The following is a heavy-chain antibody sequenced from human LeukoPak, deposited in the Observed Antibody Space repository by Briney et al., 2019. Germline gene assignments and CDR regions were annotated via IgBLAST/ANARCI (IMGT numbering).Heavy chain of an antibody. Sequence: PGGSLRLSCAASGFTFSSYSMNWVRQAPGKGLEWVSSISSSSSYIYYADSVKGRFTISRDNAKNSLYLQMNSLRAEDTAVYYCARDLWVGSTETMWYNWFDPWGQGTLVTVSS. V-gene: IGHV3-21*01. CDR1: GFTFSSYS. D-gene: IGHD4-17*01. CDR3: ARDLWVGSTETMWYNWFDP. J-gene: IGHJ5*02. CDR2: ISSSSSYI.